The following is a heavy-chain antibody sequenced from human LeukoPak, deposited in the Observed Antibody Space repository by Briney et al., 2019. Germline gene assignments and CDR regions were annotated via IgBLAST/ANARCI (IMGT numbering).Heavy chain of an antibody. V-gene: IGHV3-23*01. CDR3: AEGDYDQDFDY. J-gene: IGHJ4*02. Sequence: GGSLRLSCAASGFTFTDFPMSWLRQAPGKAVEWVSALTRSGDTTYYADAVKGRFTISRDNSKNTLYLQMNSLRAEDTALYYCAEGDYDQDFDYWGQGTLVTVSS. D-gene: IGHD4-17*01. CDR2: LTRSGDTT. CDR1: GFTFTDFP.